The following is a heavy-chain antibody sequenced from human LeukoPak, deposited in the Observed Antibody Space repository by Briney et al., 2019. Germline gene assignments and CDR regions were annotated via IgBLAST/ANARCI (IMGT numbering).Heavy chain of an antibody. CDR1: GGTFSSYA. CDR2: IIPIFGTA. CDR3: ARGSTTTKKQNAFDI. D-gene: IGHD1-26*01. V-gene: IGHV1-69*05. Sequence: SVKVSCKASGGTFSSYAISWVRQAPGQGLEWMGRIIPIFGTANYAQKFQGRVTITTDESTSTAYMELSSLRSEDTAVYYCARGSTTTKKQNAFDIWGQGTMVTVSS. J-gene: IGHJ3*02.